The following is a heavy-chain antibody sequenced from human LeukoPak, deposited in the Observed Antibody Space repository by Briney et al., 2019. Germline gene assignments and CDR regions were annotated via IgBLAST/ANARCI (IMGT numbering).Heavy chain of an antibody. CDR3: ARDLPSRVIVVVIAPTEMDV. CDR1: GFTFSSYS. D-gene: IGHD2-21*01. J-gene: IGHJ6*04. Sequence: GGSLRLSCAASGFTFSSYSMNWVRQAPGKGLEWVSSISSSSSYIYYADSVKGRFTISRDNAKNSLYLQMNSLRAEDTAVYYCARDLPSRVIVVVIAPTEMDVWGKGTTVTVSS. CDR2: ISSSSSYI. V-gene: IGHV3-21*01.